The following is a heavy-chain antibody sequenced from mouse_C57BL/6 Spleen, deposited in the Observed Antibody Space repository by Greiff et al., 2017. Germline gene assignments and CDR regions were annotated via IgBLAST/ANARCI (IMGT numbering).Heavy chain of an antibody. CDR1: GYTFTSYW. J-gene: IGHJ4*01. D-gene: IGHD2-4*01. CDR2: IYPGNSDT. Sequence: EVQLQQSGTVLARPGASVKMSCKTSGYTFTSYWMHWVKQRPGQGLEWIGAIYPGNSDTSYNQKFKGKAKLTAVTSASTAYMELSSLTNEDSAVYYCTRPPFYDYDRGYYAMDYWGQGTSVTVSS. CDR3: TRPPFYDYDRGYYAMDY. V-gene: IGHV1-5*01.